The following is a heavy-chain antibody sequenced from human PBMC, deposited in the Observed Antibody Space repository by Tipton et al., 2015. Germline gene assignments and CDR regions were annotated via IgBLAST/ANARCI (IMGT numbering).Heavy chain of an antibody. CDR2: IYYSGST. J-gene: IGHJ6*02. Sequence: TLSLTCTVSGGSISSSSYYWGWIRQPPGKGLEWIGSIYYSGSTYYNPSLKSRVIISVDMSKNQFSLKLLSVTAADTAVYYCARYSSRGSRYYHGMDVWDQGTTVTVSS. CDR1: GGSISSSSYY. CDR3: ARYSSRGSRYYHGMDV. D-gene: IGHD6-13*01. V-gene: IGHV4-39*01.